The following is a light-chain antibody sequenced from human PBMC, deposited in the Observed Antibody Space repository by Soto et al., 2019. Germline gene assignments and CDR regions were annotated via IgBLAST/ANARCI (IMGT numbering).Light chain of an antibody. CDR2: KTS. J-gene: IGKJ1*01. CDR3: QQYKTYSRT. V-gene: IGKV1-5*03. Sequence: IQMTQSPSTLSASVRVTITCRASQSISPWLAWYQQKPGKAPKVLIYKTSTLQSGVPSRFSGSGSGTEFTLTISSLQPDDFAIYYCQQYKTYSRTFGQGTKVEI. CDR1: QSISPW.